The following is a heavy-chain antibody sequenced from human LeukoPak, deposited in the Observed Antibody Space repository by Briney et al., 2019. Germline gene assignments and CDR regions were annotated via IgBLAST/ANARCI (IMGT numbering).Heavy chain of an antibody. CDR2: IYPGDSDT. V-gene: IGHV5-51*01. CDR3: ARHVVEMATLGGSRDYYGMDV. CDR1: GYSFTSYW. J-gene: IGHJ6*02. Sequence: GESLKISCKGSGYSFTSYWIGWVRQMPGKGLQWMGIIYPGDSDTRYSPSFQGQVTISADKSISTAYLQWSSLKASDTAVYYCARHVVEMATLGGSRDYYGMDVWGQGTTVTVSS. D-gene: IGHD5-24*01.